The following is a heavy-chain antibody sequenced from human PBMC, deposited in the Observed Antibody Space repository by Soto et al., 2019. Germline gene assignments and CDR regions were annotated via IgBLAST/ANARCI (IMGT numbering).Heavy chain of an antibody. D-gene: IGHD2-21*02. CDR1: GFTFSDYY. Sequence: PGGSLRLSCAASGFTFSDYYMSWIRQAPGKGLEWVSYISNSGSTKFYADSVTGRFTISRDNAKNSLHLQMNSLRAEDTAVYYCAKERSLVVTAMDVWGQGTTVTVSS. J-gene: IGHJ6*02. V-gene: IGHV3-11*01. CDR2: ISNSGSTK. CDR3: AKERSLVVTAMDV.